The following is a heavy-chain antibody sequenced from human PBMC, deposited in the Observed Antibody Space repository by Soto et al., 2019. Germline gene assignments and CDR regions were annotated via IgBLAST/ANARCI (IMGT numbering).Heavy chain of an antibody. CDR3: VIDFRWYFRSGYIDA. Sequence: VQLVESGGGLVKPGGSLRLSCAASGFDFSSYSMNWVRQAPGKGLEWVSSINEDSSYIYYAHSLRGRFTISRDNAKESLYLRMSSLRAEYTAVYYRVIDFRWYFRSGYIDAWGYGATVTGSS. CDR1: GFDFSSYS. J-gene: IGHJ6*03. D-gene: IGHD3-10*02. V-gene: IGHV3-21*02. CDR2: INEDSSYI.